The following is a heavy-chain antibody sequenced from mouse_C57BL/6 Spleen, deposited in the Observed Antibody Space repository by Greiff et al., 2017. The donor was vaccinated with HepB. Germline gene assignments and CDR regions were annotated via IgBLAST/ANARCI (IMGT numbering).Heavy chain of an antibody. CDR1: GFTFSDYG. Sequence: EVMLVESGGGLVKPGGSLKLSCAASGFTFSDYGMHWVRQAPEKGLEWVAYISSGSSTIYYADTVKGRFTISRDNAKNTLFLQMTSLRSEDTAMYYCARPDSSGPAWFAYWGQGTLVTVSA. V-gene: IGHV5-17*01. D-gene: IGHD3-2*02. CDR3: ARPDSSGPAWFAY. CDR2: ISSGSSTI. J-gene: IGHJ3*01.